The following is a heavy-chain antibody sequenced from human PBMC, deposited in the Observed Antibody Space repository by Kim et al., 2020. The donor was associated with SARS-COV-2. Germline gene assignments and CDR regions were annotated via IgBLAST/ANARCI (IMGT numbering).Heavy chain of an antibody. Sequence: GGSLRLSCTASGFTFSSCWMYWVRQAPGKGLEWVANIAPYGCERNYVDSVRGRFTISRDNAKNSLFLHMDGLRVEDTAFYYCVGEVSGSWNYWGQGTLVTVSS. J-gene: IGHJ4*02. V-gene: IGHV3-7*04. CDR3: VGEVSGSWNY. CDR1: GFTFSSCW. CDR2: IAPYGCER. D-gene: IGHD3-10*01.